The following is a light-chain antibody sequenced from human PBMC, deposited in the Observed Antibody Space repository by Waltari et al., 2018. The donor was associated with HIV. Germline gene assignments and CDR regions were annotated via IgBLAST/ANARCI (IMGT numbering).Light chain of an antibody. J-gene: IGKJ1*01. V-gene: IGKV3D-20*01. CDR2: DSS. Sequence: DIVLTQSPATLSLSPGERATLSCWSSQTVTSAFLASYQQKPGLAPSLLIYDSSNRANCILDRFSGSGSATDFTLTISRLEPEDFAVYYCQQYGISPRTFGQGTKVEIK. CDR1: QTVTSAF. CDR3: QQYGISPRT.